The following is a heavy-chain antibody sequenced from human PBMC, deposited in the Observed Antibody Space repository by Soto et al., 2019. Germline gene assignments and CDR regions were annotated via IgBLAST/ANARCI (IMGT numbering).Heavy chain of an antibody. V-gene: IGHV4-59*01. J-gene: IGHJ4*02. CDR2: IYYSGST. D-gene: IGHD1-7*01. CDR3: ARGITGTRLAGSRYFDY. Sequence: ASETLSLTCTVSGGSISSYYWSWIRQPPGKGLEWIGYIYYSGSTNYNPSLKSRVTISVDTSKNQFSLKLSSVTAADTAVYYCARGITGTRLAGSRYFDYWGQGTLVTVSS. CDR1: GGSISSYY.